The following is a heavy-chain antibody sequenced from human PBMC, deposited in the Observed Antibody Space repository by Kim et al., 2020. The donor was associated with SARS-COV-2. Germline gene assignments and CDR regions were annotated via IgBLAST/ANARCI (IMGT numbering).Heavy chain of an antibody. V-gene: IGHV1-69*13. CDR2: IIPIFGTA. CDR3: ARVRQGYQLPSDYYYYGMDV. Sequence: SVKVSCKASGGTFSSYAISWVRQAPGQGLEWMGGIIPIFGTANYAQKFQGRVTITADESTSTAYMELSSLRSEDTAVYYCARVRQGYQLPSDYYYYGMDVWGQGTTVTVSS. J-gene: IGHJ6*02. CDR1: GGTFSSYA. D-gene: IGHD2-2*01.